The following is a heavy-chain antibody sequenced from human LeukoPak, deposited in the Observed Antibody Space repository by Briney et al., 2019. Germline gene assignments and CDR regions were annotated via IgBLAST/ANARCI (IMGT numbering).Heavy chain of an antibody. CDR2: ISGSSSYI. CDR3: AKNLYYYDSSGHLFDY. J-gene: IGHJ4*02. CDR1: GFTFSSYS. Sequence: NTGGSLRLSCAASGFTFSSYSMNWVRQAPGKGLEWVSSISGSSSYIYYADSVKGRFTISRDNSKNTLYLQMNSLRAEDTAVYYCAKNLYYYDSSGHLFDYWGQGTLVTVSS. D-gene: IGHD3-22*01. V-gene: IGHV3-21*01.